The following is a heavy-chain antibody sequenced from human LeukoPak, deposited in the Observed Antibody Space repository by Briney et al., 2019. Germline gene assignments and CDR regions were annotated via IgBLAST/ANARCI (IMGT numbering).Heavy chain of an antibody. CDR3: ARERGYSYENHFDD. J-gene: IGHJ4*02. Sequence: SQTLSLTCAVYARSFRGYYWSWIRQPPRKGLEWIGAINHLGSPTYHPSLKSRVTISVATSKNQFSLKLSSVTAADTAVYYCARERGYSYENHFDDWGQGTLVTVSS. D-gene: IGHD5-18*01. CDR2: INHLGSP. CDR1: ARSFRGYY. V-gene: IGHV4-34*01.